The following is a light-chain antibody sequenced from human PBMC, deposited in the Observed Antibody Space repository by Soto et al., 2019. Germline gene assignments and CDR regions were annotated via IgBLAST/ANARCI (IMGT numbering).Light chain of an antibody. V-gene: IGKV1-5*01. J-gene: IGKJ1*01. CDR1: QSVSMW. CDR3: HQYITFLTWT. CDR2: DAS. Sequence: QMTQSPSTLSASVGDRVAITCRASQSVSMWLAWYQQKAGKAPRLLIYDASNLESGVPSRFSVSGSGTEFTLTISNLQPEDSAIYYCHQYITFLTWTFSQWTRVEIK.